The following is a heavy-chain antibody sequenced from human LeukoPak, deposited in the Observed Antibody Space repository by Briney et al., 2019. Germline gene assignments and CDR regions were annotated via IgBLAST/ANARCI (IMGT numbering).Heavy chain of an antibody. D-gene: IGHD3-10*01. V-gene: IGHV3-9*01. CDR3: AKDRGFGVNYGMDV. CDR1: GFTFDDYA. Sequence: PGGSLRLSCAASGFTFDDYAMHWVRQAPGKGLEWVSGISWNSGSIGYVDSVKGRFTISRDNAKNSLYLQMNSLRAEDAALYYCAKDRGFGVNYGMDVWGQGTTVTVSS. CDR2: ISWNSGSI. J-gene: IGHJ6*02.